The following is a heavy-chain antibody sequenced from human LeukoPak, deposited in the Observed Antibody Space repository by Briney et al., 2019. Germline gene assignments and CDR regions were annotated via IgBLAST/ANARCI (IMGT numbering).Heavy chain of an antibody. V-gene: IGHV1-2*02. D-gene: IGHD4/OR15-4a*01. CDR1: GYTFTGYY. CDR2: IHPNSGGT. Sequence: ASVKVSCKASGYTFTGYYLQWVRQAPGQGLEWMGWIHPNSGGTNYAQKLQGRVTLTRDTSISTAYMELSSLRSDDTAVYYSARHDGGARPVDVWGQGTTVTVSS. J-gene: IGHJ6*02. CDR3: ARHDGGARPVDV.